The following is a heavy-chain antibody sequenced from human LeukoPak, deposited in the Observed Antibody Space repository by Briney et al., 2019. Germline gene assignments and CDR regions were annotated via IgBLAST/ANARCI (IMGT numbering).Heavy chain of an antibody. D-gene: IGHD5-12*01. CDR1: GYTFTSYG. J-gene: IGHJ4*02. CDR3: ARVSAYDSGSDY. Sequence: GASVKVSCKASGYTFTSYGISWVRQAPGQGLEWMGWISAYNGNTNYAQKLQGRVTMTTDTSTSTAYMELSRLTSDDTAVYYCARVSAYDSGSDYWGQGTLVTVSS. CDR2: ISAYNGNT. V-gene: IGHV1-18*01.